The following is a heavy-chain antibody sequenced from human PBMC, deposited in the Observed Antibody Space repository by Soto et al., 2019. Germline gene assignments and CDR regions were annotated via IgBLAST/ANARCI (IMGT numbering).Heavy chain of an antibody. CDR2: ISGSGGST. CDR1: GFTFSSYA. D-gene: IGHD2-2*03. V-gene: IGHV3-23*01. CDR3: AKEVGYCISTSCYATFDY. J-gene: IGHJ4*02. Sequence: EVQLLESGGGLVQPGGSLRLSCAASGFTFSSYAMSWVRQAPGKGLEWVSAISGSGGSTYYADSVKGRFTISRDNSKKTLYLQMNSLRAEDTAVYYCAKEVGYCISTSCYATFDYWGQGTLVTVSS.